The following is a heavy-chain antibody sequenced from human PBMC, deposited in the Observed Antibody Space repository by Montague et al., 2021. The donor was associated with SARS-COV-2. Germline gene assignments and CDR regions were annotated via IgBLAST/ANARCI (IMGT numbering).Heavy chain of an antibody. V-gene: IGHV4-39*01. CDR1: GGSISSSSYY. CDR2: IYYSGST. CDR3: ARLVEAYYYYYGMDV. J-gene: IGHJ6*02. Sequence: SETLSLTCTVSGGSISSSSYYWGWIRQPPGKGLEWIGSIYYSGSTYYNPSLKSRVTISVDTYKNQFSLKLSSVTAADTAVYYCARLVEAYYYYYGMDVWGQGTTVTVSS. D-gene: IGHD2-15*01.